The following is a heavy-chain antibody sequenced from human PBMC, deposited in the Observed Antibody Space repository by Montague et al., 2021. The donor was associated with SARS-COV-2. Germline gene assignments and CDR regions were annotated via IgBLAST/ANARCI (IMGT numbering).Heavy chain of an antibody. J-gene: IGHJ4*02. D-gene: IGHD6-19*01. V-gene: IGHV6-1*01. CDR1: GDSVSSNSVA. Sequence: CAISGDSVSSNSVAWSWIRHSPSRGLELLGRTYYRSMWYSDYAPSVRGRLTVNPDASKNEFSLELNYVTPEDTAVYYCVRYSGWFYFDFWGQGTLVTVSS. CDR3: VRYSGWFYFDF. CDR2: TYYRSMWYS.